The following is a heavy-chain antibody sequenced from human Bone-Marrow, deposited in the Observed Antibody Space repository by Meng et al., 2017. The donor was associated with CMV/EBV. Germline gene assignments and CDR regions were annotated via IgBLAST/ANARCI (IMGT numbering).Heavy chain of an antibody. Sequence: GESLKISCAASGFTFSSYSMNWVRQAPGKGLEWVSSISSSSSYIYYADSVKGRFTISRDNAKNSLYLQRNSLRAEDTAVYYCASHLFYDSSGYYYVEGAFDIWGQGTMATVSS. V-gene: IGHV3-21*01. J-gene: IGHJ3*02. CDR3: ASHLFYDSSGYYYVEGAFDI. CDR1: GFTFSSYS. CDR2: ISSSSSYI. D-gene: IGHD3-22*01.